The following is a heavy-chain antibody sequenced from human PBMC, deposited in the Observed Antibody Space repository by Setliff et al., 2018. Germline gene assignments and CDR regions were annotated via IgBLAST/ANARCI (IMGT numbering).Heavy chain of an antibody. V-gene: IGHV1-8*02. CDR2: MNPNSGKT. Sequence: ASVKVSCKASGYPFISYDINWVRQAPGQGLEWMGWMNPNSGKTGYAQKVQGRVTMTTDRSTSTIYMELRSLRSDDTAMYYCARDAPYTNTWRYFDHWGQGTLVTVSS. CDR1: GYPFISYD. J-gene: IGHJ4*02. D-gene: IGHD6-13*01. CDR3: ARDAPYTNTWRYFDH.